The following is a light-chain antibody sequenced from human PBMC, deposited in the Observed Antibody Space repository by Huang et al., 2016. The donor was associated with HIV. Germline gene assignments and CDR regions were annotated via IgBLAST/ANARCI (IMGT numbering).Light chain of an antibody. J-gene: IGKJ1*01. CDR3: QQYHDYPWT. Sequence: DIQMTQSPPALSASVGDTVIITCRASQNINTWLAWYQQKPGRAPNLLIYKSSSLESGVPPRFSGSGSETEVTLTIRSLQPDDFATYYCQQYHDYPWTFGQGTKVEIK. V-gene: IGKV1-5*03. CDR2: KSS. CDR1: QNINTW.